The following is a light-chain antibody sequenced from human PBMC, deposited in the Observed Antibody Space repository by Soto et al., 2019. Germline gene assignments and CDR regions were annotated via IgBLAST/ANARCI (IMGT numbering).Light chain of an antibody. Sequence: DIQMTQSPSSLSASVGDRVTITRRASQGISNYLAWYQQKPGKVPKLLIYAASTLQSGVPSRFSGSGSGTDFTLTITSLQPEDVATYYCQKCNSAPFTFGPGTEVDIK. CDR3: QKCNSAPFT. CDR2: AAS. CDR1: QGISNY. V-gene: IGKV1-27*01. J-gene: IGKJ3*01.